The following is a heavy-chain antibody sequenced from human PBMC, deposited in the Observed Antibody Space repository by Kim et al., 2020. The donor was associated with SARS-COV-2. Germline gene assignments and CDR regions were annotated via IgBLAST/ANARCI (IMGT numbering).Heavy chain of an antibody. D-gene: IGHD3-3*01. CDR1: GGSISSSSYY. CDR3: ARHAVDPYYDFWSGPPWGFDC. Sequence: SETLSLTCTVSGGSISSSSYYWGWIRQPPGKGLEWIGSIYYSGSTYYNPSLKSRVTISVDTSKNQFSLKLSSVTAADTAVYYCARHAVDPYYDFWSGPPWGFDCWGQGTLVTVSS. CDR2: IYYSGST. J-gene: IGHJ4*02. V-gene: IGHV4-39*01.